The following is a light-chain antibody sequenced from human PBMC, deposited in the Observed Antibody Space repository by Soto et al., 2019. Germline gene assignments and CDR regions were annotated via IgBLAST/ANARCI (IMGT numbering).Light chain of an antibody. J-gene: IGLJ2*01. Sequence: QSVLTQSPSASASLGASVKLTCTLSSGQSSNAIAWHQQQPEKGPRYLMRLNSDGSHTKGDGIPDRFSGSSSGAERYLTISSLQSGDEADYYCQTWGTGIQVVFGGGTKLTVL. CDR3: QTWGTGIQVV. CDR1: SGQSSNA. CDR2: LNSDGSH. V-gene: IGLV4-69*01.